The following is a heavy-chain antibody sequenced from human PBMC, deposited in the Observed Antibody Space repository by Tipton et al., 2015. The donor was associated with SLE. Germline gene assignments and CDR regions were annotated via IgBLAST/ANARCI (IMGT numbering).Heavy chain of an antibody. Sequence: TLSLTCTVSGGSISGSSYYWGWIRQPPGKGPEWIGSIYYSGATSYKVSLESRVTISVDTSKNQFSLRLTSVTAADTAVYYCARGHSGGFGYSYGPYYYGSGSLWLDSWGQGTLVTVSS. V-gene: IGHV4-39*02. D-gene: IGHD3-10*01. J-gene: IGHJ4*02. CDR3: ARGHSGGFGYSYGPYYYGSGSLWLDS. CDR2: IYYSGAT. CDR1: GGSISGSSYY.